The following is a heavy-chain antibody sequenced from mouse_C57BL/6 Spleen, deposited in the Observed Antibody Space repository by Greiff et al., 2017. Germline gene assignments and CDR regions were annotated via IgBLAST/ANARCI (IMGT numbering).Heavy chain of an antibody. CDR1: GYTFTDYY. CDR2: INPYNGVI. V-gene: IGHV1-19*01. J-gene: IGHJ2*01. Sequence: EVQLKESGPVLVKPGASVKMSCKASGYTFTDYYMNWVKQSHGKSLEWIGVINPYNGVISSIQKFKGKATLPVANSYSTGYMEINSLTSEDYAVDYCARRTGTDYYCDYWGQGTTLTVSS. D-gene: IGHD4-1*01. CDR3: ARRTGTDYYCDY.